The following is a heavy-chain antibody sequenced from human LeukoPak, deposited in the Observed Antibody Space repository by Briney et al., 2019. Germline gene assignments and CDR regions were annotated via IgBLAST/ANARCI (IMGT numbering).Heavy chain of an antibody. Sequence: GASVKVSCKASGYTFTSYDINWVRQATGQGLEWMGWMNPNSGNTGYAQKFQGRVTMTRNTSISTAYMELSSLRSEDTAVYYCATKRGFEVVVLDYYDMDVWGQGTTVTVSS. CDR2: MNPNSGNT. D-gene: IGHD2-15*01. V-gene: IGHV1-8*01. CDR3: ATKRGFEVVVLDYYDMDV. CDR1: GYTFTSYD. J-gene: IGHJ6*02.